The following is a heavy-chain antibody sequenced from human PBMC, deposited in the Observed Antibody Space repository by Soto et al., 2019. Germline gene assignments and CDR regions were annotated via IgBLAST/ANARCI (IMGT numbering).Heavy chain of an antibody. CDR3: ARDSNNYYYMDV. CDR1: GFSFGSYG. J-gene: IGHJ6*03. V-gene: IGHV3-33*01. Sequence: GGSLRLSCAASGFSFGSYGMHWVRQAPGKGLEWVAVIWYDGSNKYYADSVKGRFTISRDNSKNTLYLQMNSLRAEDTAVYYCARDSNNYYYMDVWGKGTTVTVSS. D-gene: IGHD3-3*02. CDR2: IWYDGSNK.